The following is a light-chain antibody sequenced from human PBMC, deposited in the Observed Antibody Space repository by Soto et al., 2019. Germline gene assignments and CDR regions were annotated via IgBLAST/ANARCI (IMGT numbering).Light chain of an antibody. J-gene: IGKJ5*01. V-gene: IGKV1-16*01. CDR2: GAS. Sequence: IQMTQAPSTLSASVGDRVTITCRASQGVNNHVAWFQQKPGRAPKSLIYGASTLLIGAPSRFSGSGSGTDFTLTISSLQPEDFATYYCQQYGRTFGQGTRLDIK. CDR1: QGVNNH. CDR3: QQYGRT.